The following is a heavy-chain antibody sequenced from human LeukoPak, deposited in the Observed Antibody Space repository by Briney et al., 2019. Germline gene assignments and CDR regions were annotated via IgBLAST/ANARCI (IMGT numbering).Heavy chain of an antibody. CDR2: IYYSGST. J-gene: IGHJ6*03. V-gene: IGHV4-31*03. CDR1: GGSISSGGYY. CDR3: AREVCSSTSCYLFSYYYYYMDV. Sequence: SETLSLTCTVSGGSISSGGYYWSWIRQHPRKGLEWIGYIYYSGSTYYNPSLKSRVTISVDTSKNQFSLKLSSVTAADTAVYYCAREVCSSTSCYLFSYYYYYMDVWGKGTTVTVSS. D-gene: IGHD2-2*01.